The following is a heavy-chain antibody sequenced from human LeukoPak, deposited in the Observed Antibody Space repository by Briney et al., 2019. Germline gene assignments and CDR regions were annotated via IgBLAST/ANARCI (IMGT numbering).Heavy chain of an antibody. V-gene: IGHV4-59*01. Sequence: SETLSLTCTVSGGSISSYYWSWIRQPPGKGLEWIGYIFYSGSTNYNPSLKSRVTISVDTSKNQFSLKLRSVTAADTAVYYCAKYGDAGAFDIWGQGTMVTVSS. CDR1: GGSISSYY. D-gene: IGHD4-17*01. J-gene: IGHJ3*02. CDR2: IFYSGST. CDR3: AKYGDAGAFDI.